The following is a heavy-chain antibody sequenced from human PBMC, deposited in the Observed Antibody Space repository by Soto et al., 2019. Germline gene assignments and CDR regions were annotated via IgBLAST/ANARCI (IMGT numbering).Heavy chain of an antibody. CDR2: ISWDSASI. J-gene: IGHJ6*02. CDR3: ARDMRRYSNNWHRQGIGYNYAMDV. D-gene: IGHD6-13*01. V-gene: IGHV3-9*01. CDR1: GFTFNDYA. Sequence: GGSLRLSCAASGFTFNDYAIHWVRQVPGKGLEWVSGISWDSASIAYADSVKGRFTISRDNAKNSLYLQMNSLRGEDTALYYCARDMRRYSNNWHRQGIGYNYAMDVWGLGTTVTLSS.